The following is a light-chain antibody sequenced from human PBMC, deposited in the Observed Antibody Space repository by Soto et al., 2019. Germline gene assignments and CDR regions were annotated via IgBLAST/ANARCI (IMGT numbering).Light chain of an antibody. Sequence: QSVLTQPASVSGSPGQSITISCTGTSSDVGGYNYVSWYQQHPGKAPKLMIYEVSNRPSGVSNRFSGSKSGNTASLTISGLXAEDEADYYCSSYTSSSTLDLFGTGTKVTVL. CDR1: SSDVGGYNY. J-gene: IGLJ1*01. V-gene: IGLV2-14*01. CDR2: EVS. CDR3: SSYTSSSTLDL.